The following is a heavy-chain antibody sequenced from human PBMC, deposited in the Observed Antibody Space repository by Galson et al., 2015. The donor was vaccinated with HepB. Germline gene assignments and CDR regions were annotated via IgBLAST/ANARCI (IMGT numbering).Heavy chain of an antibody. Sequence: TLSLTCAVSAGSISGSSYSWGWLRQPPGKGLEWIATIYSTGNPYSAPSLESRVPISVDPSRIQFSLRLYSVTAADTAVYYWARSFRNFYRLYWGRGTLVTVSS. CDR1: AGSISGSSYS. V-gene: IGHV4-39*01. D-gene: IGHD2/OR15-2a*01. CDR3: ARSFRNFYRLY. J-gene: IGHJ4*02. CDR2: IYSTGNP.